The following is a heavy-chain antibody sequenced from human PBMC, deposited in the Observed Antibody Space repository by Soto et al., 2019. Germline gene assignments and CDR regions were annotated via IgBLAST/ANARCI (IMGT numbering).Heavy chain of an antibody. V-gene: IGHV4-4*07. Sequence: QVQLQESRPGLVKPSETLSLTCTVSGGSISSYYWSWIRLPAGKGLAWIGRIYTSGSTNYSPSLKSRVSMSGDTARNHFSLKLSSVTAADTAVYYCAREGRAVLLWFGEFGWFDPWGQGSLVTVAS. CDR2: IYTSGST. D-gene: IGHD3-10*01. CDR3: AREGRAVLLWFGEFGWFDP. CDR1: GGSISSYY. J-gene: IGHJ5*02.